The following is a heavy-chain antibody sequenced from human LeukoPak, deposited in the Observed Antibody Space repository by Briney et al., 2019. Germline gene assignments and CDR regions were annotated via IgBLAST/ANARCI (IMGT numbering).Heavy chain of an antibody. CDR3: ARRERSGYSKKFDY. J-gene: IGHJ4*02. Sequence: SETLSLTCTVSGGSISSYYWSWIRQPAGKGLEWIGEINHSGSTNYNPSLKSRVTISVDTSKNQFSLKLSSVTAADTAVYYCARRERSGYSKKFDYWGQGTLVTVSS. D-gene: IGHD3-3*01. V-gene: IGHV4-34*01. CDR1: GGSISSYY. CDR2: INHSGST.